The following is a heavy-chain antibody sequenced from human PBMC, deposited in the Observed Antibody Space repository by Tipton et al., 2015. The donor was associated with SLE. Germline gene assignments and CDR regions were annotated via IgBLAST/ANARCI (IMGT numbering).Heavy chain of an antibody. Sequence: TLSLTCTVSGGSISSYYWSWIRQTPGKGLEWIGYIYYSGSTNYNPSLTSRVTISVDTSKNQFSLKLSSVTAADTAVYYCARSGDFWSGYFHWGQGTLVTVSS. CDR2: IYYSGST. D-gene: IGHD3-3*01. J-gene: IGHJ4*02. CDR3: ARSGDFWSGYFH. CDR1: GGSISSYY. V-gene: IGHV4-59*08.